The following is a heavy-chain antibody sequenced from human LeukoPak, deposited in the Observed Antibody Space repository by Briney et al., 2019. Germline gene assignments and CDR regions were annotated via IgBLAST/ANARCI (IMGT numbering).Heavy chain of an antibody. Sequence: GGSLRLSCAASGLIVSNKYMSWVRQAPGKGLEWVSSLYSDDSTYYADSVKGRFTISRDSSKNTVYLQMNSLGAEDTAMYFCAARDCSTTSCYAGLFDCWGQGILVTVSS. CDR1: GLIVSNKY. D-gene: IGHD2-2*01. J-gene: IGHJ4*02. CDR2: LYSDDST. V-gene: IGHV3-53*01. CDR3: AARDCSTTSCYAGLFDC.